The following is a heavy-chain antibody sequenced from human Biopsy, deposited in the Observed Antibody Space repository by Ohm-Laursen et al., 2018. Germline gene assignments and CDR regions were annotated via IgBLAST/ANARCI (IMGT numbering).Heavy chain of an antibody. V-gene: IGHV3-74*03. J-gene: IGHJ4*02. CDR3: TGDSGGLGDY. Sequence: GSLRLSCAASGFIFSTYTMNWVRQAPGKGLMWVSRIHGDERSATYAEPVKGRFTISRDNAKNTLHLQMNSLRAEDTAVYYCTGDSGGLGDYWGQGTLVTVSS. CDR2: IHGDERSA. D-gene: IGHD2-8*02. CDR1: GFIFSTYT.